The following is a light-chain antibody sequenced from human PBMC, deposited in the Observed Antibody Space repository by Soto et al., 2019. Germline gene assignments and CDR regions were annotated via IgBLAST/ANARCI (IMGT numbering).Light chain of an antibody. CDR2: DTS. CDR1: QTLGTKY. Sequence: EIALTQSPGTLSLSPGERATLSCRASQTLGTKYLAWYQQKPGQAPSLLIYDTSNRATGVPDRFSCSGSGTDFTLTISRLEPEDFAVYYCHHYGTSPPNTFGQGTKLEIK. V-gene: IGKV3-20*01. CDR3: HHYGTSPPNT. J-gene: IGKJ2*01.